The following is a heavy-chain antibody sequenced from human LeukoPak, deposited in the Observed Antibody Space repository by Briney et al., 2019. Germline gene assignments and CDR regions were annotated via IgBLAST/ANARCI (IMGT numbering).Heavy chain of an antibody. J-gene: IGHJ3*02. CDR3: AREACSGGSCYSFRVQGTFDI. Sequence: RPGRSLRLSCAASKFTFSHFGMHWVRQAPGKGLEWVSYISGSGGTIYYADSVKGRFTISRDNAKNSLHLQLNSLRAEDTAVYYCAREACSGGSCYSFRVQGTFDIWGQGTMVTVSS. D-gene: IGHD2-15*01. V-gene: IGHV3-48*04. CDR2: ISGSGGTI. CDR1: KFTFSHFG.